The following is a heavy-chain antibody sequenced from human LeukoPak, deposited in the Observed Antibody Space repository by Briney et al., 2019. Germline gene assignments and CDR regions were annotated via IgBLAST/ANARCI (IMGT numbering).Heavy chain of an antibody. D-gene: IGHD3-10*01. J-gene: IGHJ4*02. CDR1: RFSLSSYN. V-gene: IGHV3-64D*06. CDR2: VSSDWGTT. CDR3: VRGLYGLGWDY. Sequence: GGSLRLSCSASRFSLSSYNMHWVRQAPGKGLEFVSGVSSDWGTTDYADSARDRFAISRDNSKNTLYLQMSSLRAEDTAIYYCVRGLYGLGWDYWGPGTLVTVSS.